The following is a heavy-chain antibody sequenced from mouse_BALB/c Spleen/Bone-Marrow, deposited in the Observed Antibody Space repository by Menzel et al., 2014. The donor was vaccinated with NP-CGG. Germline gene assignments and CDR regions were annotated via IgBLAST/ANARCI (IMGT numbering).Heavy chain of an antibody. CDR3: ARHGITRLLDY. D-gene: IGHD2-4*01. CDR2: ISSGGSYT. J-gene: IGHJ2*01. V-gene: IGHV5-9-3*01. CDR1: GFTFGSYA. Sequence: EVQLQQSGGGLVKPGGSLKLSCAASGFTFGSYAMSWARQTPEKRLEWVATISSGGSYTYYPDSVKGRFTTSRDNAKNTLYLQMSSLRSEDTAMYYCARHGITRLLDYWGQGTTLTVSS.